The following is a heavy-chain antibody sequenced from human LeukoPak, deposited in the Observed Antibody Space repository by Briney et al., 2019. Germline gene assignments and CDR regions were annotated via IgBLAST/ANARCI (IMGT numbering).Heavy chain of an antibody. CDR3: ATLWFGELGNDY. V-gene: IGHV4-39*01. Sequence: SETLSLTCTVSGVSISSSSYYWGWIRQPPGKGLEWIGSIYYSGSTYYNPCLKSRVTRSVDTYKNQFPLKLSSVTAADTAVYYCATLWFGELGNDYWGQGTLVTVSS. J-gene: IGHJ4*02. CDR1: GVSISSSSYY. CDR2: IYYSGST. D-gene: IGHD3-10*01.